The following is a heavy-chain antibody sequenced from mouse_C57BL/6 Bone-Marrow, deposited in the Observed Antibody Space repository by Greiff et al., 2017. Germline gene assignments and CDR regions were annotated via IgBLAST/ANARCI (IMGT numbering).Heavy chain of an antibody. CDR3: ATGGAAQATSWFAY. CDR2: IYPGSGST. CDR1: GYTFTSYW. V-gene: IGHV1-55*01. J-gene: IGHJ3*01. D-gene: IGHD3-2*02. Sequence: QVQLQQPGAELVKPGASVKMSCKASGYTFTSYWITWVKQRPGQGLEWIGDIYPGSGSTNYNEKFKSKATLTVDTSSSTAYMQLSSLTSEDSAVYYCATGGAAQATSWFAYWGQGTLVTVSA.